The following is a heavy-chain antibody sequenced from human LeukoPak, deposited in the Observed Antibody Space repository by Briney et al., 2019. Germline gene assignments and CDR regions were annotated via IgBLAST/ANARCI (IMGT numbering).Heavy chain of an antibody. J-gene: IGHJ4*02. D-gene: IGHD3-22*01. CDR1: GFTFSTYW. CDR2: IKQDGSET. V-gene: IGHV3-7*01. CDR3: ARDGAYYYDASGYPTIDC. Sequence: GGSLRLSCAASGFTFSTYWMSWVRQAPGKGLEWVANIKQDGSETYYVDSVKGRFTISRDNAKNSLYLQMNSLRAEDTAVYYCARDGAYYYDASGYPTIDCWGQGTLVTVSS.